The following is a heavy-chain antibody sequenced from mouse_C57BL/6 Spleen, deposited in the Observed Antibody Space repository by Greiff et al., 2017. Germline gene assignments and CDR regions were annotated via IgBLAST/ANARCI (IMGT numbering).Heavy chain of an antibody. J-gene: IGHJ4*01. CDR1: GYTFTSYW. D-gene: IGHD2-2*01. V-gene: IGHV1-69*01. CDR3: ARVVTTGYYAMDY. Sequence: QVQLKQPGAELVMPGASVKLSCKASGYTFTSYWMHWVKQRPGQGLEWIGEIDPSDSYTNYNQKFKGKSTLTVDKSSSTAYMQLSSLTSEDSAVYYCARVVTTGYYAMDYWGQGTSVTVSS. CDR2: IDPSDSYT.